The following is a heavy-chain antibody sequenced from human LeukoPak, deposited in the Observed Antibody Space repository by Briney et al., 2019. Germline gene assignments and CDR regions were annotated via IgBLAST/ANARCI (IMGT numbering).Heavy chain of an antibody. CDR1: GYSFTNYW. Sequence: GESLKISCEGSGYSFTNYWIGWVRQMPGKGLDWMGIIYPDDSDTRYSPSFQGQVTISADKSIGTAYLQWSSLKASDTAMYYCAIGGDSSTSCYRCFNYWGQGTLVTVSS. CDR3: AIGGDSSTSCYRCFNY. D-gene: IGHD2-2*01. J-gene: IGHJ4*02. CDR2: IYPDDSDT. V-gene: IGHV5-51*01.